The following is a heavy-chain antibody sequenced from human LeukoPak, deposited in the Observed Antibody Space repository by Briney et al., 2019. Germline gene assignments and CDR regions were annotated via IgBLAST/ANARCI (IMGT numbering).Heavy chain of an antibody. Sequence: GGSLRLSCSASGFTFNTYPMRWVRQSPGKGLEWVSETSNNESYKFYAESVKGRFTISRDNSNNTLYLQMNTLRPEDTSVYYCARDRLFYFHSPDYRAGYFYAMDVWGQGTTVTVSS. J-gene: IGHJ6*02. CDR1: GFTFNTYP. D-gene: IGHD3-22*01. CDR2: TSNNESYK. CDR3: ARDRLFYFHSPDYRAGYFYAMDV. V-gene: IGHV3-30*04.